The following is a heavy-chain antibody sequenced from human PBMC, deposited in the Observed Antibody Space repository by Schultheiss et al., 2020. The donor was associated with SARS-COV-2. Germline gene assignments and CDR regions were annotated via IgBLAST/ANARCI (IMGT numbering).Heavy chain of an antibody. CDR3: AREGESFDY. CDR1: GFTFSSYA. Sequence: GESLKISCAASGFTFSSYAMSWVRQAPGKGLEWVSGVSGSGGNTYNADSVKGRFSISRDNPKNTLYLQMNSLRVEDTAVYYCAREGESFDYWGQGTLVTVSS. J-gene: IGHJ4*02. CDR2: VSGSGGNT. V-gene: IGHV3-23*01.